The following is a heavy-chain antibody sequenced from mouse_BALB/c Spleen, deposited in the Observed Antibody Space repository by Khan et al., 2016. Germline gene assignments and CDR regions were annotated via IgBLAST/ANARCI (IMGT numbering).Heavy chain of an antibody. CDR1: GFSLTGYG. CDR2: IWGDGST. V-gene: IGHV2-6-7*01. CDR3: ARVWGDY. Sequence: QVQLKESGPGLVAPSQSLSITCTVSGFSLTGYGVNWVRQPPGKGLEWLGMIWGDGSTDYNSVLKSRLSISKDNSKSQVFFKMNSLQTDDAARYYCARVWGDYWGQGTSVTVSS. J-gene: IGHJ4*01. D-gene: IGHD1-1*02.